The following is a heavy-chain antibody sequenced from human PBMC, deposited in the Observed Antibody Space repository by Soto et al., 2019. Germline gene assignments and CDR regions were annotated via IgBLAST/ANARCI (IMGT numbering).Heavy chain of an antibody. V-gene: IGHV3-30*04. Sequence: QVQLVESGGGVVQPGKSLRLSCTASGLTFSDSTIHWVRQAPGKGLEWVAALRYDGRNKYYADSVKGRSSISRDNTKNTVEGNALRDEENAVYFRAREGAYSGSGFEYWGQGTLVTVSS. CDR2: LRYDGRNK. CDR3: AREGAYSGSGFEY. J-gene: IGHJ4*02. D-gene: IGHD6-6*01. CDR1: GLTFSDST.